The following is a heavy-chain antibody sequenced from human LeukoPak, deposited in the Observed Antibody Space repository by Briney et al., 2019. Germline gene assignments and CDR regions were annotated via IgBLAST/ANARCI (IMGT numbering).Heavy chain of an antibody. J-gene: IGHJ4*02. CDR3: AKVREDSSGWYYFDY. V-gene: IGHV3-30*18. CDR1: GFTFSSYG. Sequence: GGSLRLSCAASGFTFSSYGMHWVRQAPGKGLEWVAVISYDGSNKYYADSVKGRFTISRDNSKNTLYLQINSLRTEDTALYYCAKVREDSSGWYYFDYWGQGTLVTVSS. CDR2: ISYDGSNK. D-gene: IGHD6-19*01.